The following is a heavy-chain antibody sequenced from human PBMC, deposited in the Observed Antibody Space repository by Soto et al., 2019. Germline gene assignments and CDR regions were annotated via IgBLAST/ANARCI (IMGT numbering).Heavy chain of an antibody. J-gene: IGHJ4*02. V-gene: IGHV1-18*04. CDR3: DH. CDR1: GYSVTSNA. D-gene: IGHD1-1*01. CDR2: ISTYSGDP. Sequence: SVKVSVKTSGYSVTSNAITWVRQAPGQGLEWMGWISTYSGDPNYAQKFQGRVTMTTDTSTNTAYMELRDLRSDDYDLLSFDHWGPGTLVTVSS.